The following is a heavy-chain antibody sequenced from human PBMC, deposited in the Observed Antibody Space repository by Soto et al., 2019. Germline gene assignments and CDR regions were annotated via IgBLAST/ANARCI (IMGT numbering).Heavy chain of an antibody. J-gene: IGHJ3*02. CDR3: ARLMVYAITDAFDI. V-gene: IGHV4-4*02. D-gene: IGHD2-8*01. Sequence: SETLSLTCAVSGGSISNSNWWSWVRQPPGKGLEWIGEIYHSGSTNYNPSLKSRVTISVDKSKNQFSLKLSSVTAADTAVYYCARLMVYAITDAFDIWGQGTMVTVSS. CDR1: GGSISNSNW. CDR2: IYHSGST.